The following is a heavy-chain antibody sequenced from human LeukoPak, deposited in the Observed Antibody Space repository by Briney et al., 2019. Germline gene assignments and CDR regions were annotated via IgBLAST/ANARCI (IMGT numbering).Heavy chain of an antibody. J-gene: IGHJ6*03. CDR3: ARDGCSGGSCYFYYYYYMDV. CDR2: INPNSGGT. D-gene: IGHD2-15*01. Sequence: ASVKVSCKASGHTFTGYYMHWVRQAPGQGLEWMGWINPNSGGTNYAQKFQGRVTMTRDTSISTAYMELSRLRSDDTAVYYCARDGCSGGSCYFYYYYYMDVWGKGTTVTVSS. V-gene: IGHV1-2*02. CDR1: GHTFTGYY.